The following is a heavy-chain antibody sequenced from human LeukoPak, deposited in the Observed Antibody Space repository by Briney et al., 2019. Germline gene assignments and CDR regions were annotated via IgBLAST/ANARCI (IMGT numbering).Heavy chain of an antibody. D-gene: IGHD3-22*01. Sequence: GGSLRLSCAASGFTFSSYAMHWVRQAPGKGLEWVTFIQYDGTNKYYADSVKGRFTISRDNSKNTLYLQMNSLRPEDTAVYYCAKKWSGDYDSGGINDAFDLWGQGTMVTVSS. CDR1: GFTFSSYA. J-gene: IGHJ3*01. CDR2: IQYDGTNK. CDR3: AKKWSGDYDSGGINDAFDL. V-gene: IGHV3-30*02.